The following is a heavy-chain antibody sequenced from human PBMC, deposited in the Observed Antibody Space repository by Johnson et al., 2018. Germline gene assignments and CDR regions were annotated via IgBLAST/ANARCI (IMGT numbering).Heavy chain of an antibody. CDR3: ARVLMVRGVINYYYYMDV. J-gene: IGHJ6*03. Sequence: QVQLVQSGGGVVQPGRSLRLSCAASGFTFSSYGMHWVRQAPGKGLEWVAVIWYDGSNKYYADSVKGRFTISRDNSKNTLYLQMNSLRAEDTAVYYCARVLMVRGVINYYYYMDVWGKGTTVTVSS. D-gene: IGHD3-10*01. CDR1: GFTFSSYG. V-gene: IGHV3-33*01. CDR2: IWYDGSNK.